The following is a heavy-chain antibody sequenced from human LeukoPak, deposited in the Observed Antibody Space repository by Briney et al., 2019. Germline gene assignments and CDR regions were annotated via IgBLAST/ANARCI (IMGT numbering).Heavy chain of an antibody. CDR1: GGSIGTYS. V-gene: IGHV4-59*01. CDR2: IYYSGTT. J-gene: IGHJ4*02. D-gene: IGHD6-13*01. Sequence: KPSETLSLTCTVCGGSIGTYSWNWIRQPQGKGLEWIGYIYYSGTTNYNPSLKSRVTISVDTSKNQFSLKLSSVTAADTAVYYCARGVYIAAAQYGYWGQGTLVTVSS. CDR3: ARGVYIAAAQYGY.